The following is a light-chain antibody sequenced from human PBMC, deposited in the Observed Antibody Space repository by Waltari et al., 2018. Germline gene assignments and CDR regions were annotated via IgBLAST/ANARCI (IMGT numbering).Light chain of an antibody. V-gene: IGLV2-23*01. CDR2: EAN. CDR3: YAYAGTRGV. J-gene: IGLJ1*01. Sequence: QSALTQPAPVSGSPGQSITISCTGTSSDFPSYNLVSWYQQHPGKAPKLIIYEANKRPSGVSSRFSGSKSGNTASLTISGPQAEDEANYYCYAYAGTRGVFGTGTKVTVL. CDR1: SSDFPSYNL.